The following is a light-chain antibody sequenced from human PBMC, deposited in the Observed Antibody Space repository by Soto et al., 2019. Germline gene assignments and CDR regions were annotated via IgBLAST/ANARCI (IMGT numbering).Light chain of an antibody. CDR3: ATWDDSLSAAG. V-gene: IGLV1-51*01. Sequence: QSVLTQPPSVSAAPGQTVTISCSGTSSNIGNNYVSWYQHLPGTAPKLHISDNNNRPSGIPDRFSGSKSGTSATLAITGLQTGDEADYYCATWDDSLSAAGFGPGTKLTVL. CDR2: DNN. J-gene: IGLJ1*01. CDR1: SSNIGNNY.